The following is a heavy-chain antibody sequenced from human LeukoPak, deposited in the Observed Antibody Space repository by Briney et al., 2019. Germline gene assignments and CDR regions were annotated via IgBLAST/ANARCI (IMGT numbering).Heavy chain of an antibody. D-gene: IGHD3-3*01. Sequence: SETLSLTCAVYGGSFSGYYWSWIRQPPGKGLEWIGEINHSGSTNYNPSLKSRVTISVDTSKNQFSLKLSSVTAADTAVYYCARVRVYDFWSGYYTPGYYGMDVWGQGTTVTVSS. V-gene: IGHV4-34*01. CDR1: GGSFSGYY. CDR2: INHSGST. J-gene: IGHJ6*02. CDR3: ARVRVYDFWSGYYTPGYYGMDV.